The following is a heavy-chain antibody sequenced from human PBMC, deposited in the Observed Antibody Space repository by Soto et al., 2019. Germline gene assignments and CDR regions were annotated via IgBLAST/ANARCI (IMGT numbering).Heavy chain of an antibody. Sequence: SETLSLTCTVSGASIITDNYFWVWIRQSPRRGLELIGSISYSGRTYDNPSLQSRVTISIDASKNQFSLKLTSVTTADTAVYYCARRRASDYGGNHHPYYFDRWGQGALVTVSS. CDR3: ARRRASDYGGNHHPYYFDR. J-gene: IGHJ4*02. CDR2: ISYSGRT. D-gene: IGHD4-17*01. CDR1: GASIITDNYF. V-gene: IGHV4-39*01.